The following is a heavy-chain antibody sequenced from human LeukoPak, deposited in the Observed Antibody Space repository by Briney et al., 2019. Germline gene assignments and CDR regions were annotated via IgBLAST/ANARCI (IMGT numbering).Heavy chain of an antibody. Sequence: SETLSLTCTVSGGSISSSSYYWGWIRQPPGKGLEWIGSIYYSGSTYYNPSLKSRVTISVGTSKNQFSLKLSSVTAADTAVYYCARETRITMIVVVINGAFDIWGQGTMVTVSS. CDR3: ARETRITMIVVVINGAFDI. J-gene: IGHJ3*02. V-gene: IGHV4-39*07. CDR1: GGSISSSSYY. D-gene: IGHD3-22*01. CDR2: IYYSGST.